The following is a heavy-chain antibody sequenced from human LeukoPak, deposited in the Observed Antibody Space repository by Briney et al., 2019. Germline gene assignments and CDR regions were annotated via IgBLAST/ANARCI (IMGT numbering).Heavy chain of an antibody. CDR3: ARASIASSVAPFDY. J-gene: IGHJ4*02. Sequence: SETLSLTCAVSGGSFSGYYWSWIRQPPGKGLEWIGEINHSGSTNYNPSLKSRVTISVDTSKNQFSLKLSSVTAADTAVYYCARASIASSVAPFDYWGQGTLVTVSS. CDR1: GGSFSGYY. CDR2: INHSGST. D-gene: IGHD3-3*02. V-gene: IGHV4-34*01.